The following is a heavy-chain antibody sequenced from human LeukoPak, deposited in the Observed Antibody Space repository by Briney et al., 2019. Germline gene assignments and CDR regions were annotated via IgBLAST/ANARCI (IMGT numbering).Heavy chain of an antibody. D-gene: IGHD3-16*01. Sequence: GGSLRLSCAASGFTFSSYGMHWVRQAPGKGLEWVAVIWYDGSNKYYADSVKGRFTISRDNSKNTLYLQMNSLRAEDTAVYYCARDDVSGATQIEYFLHWGQGTLVTVSS. CDR3: ARDDVSGATQIEYFLH. CDR1: GFTFSSYG. J-gene: IGHJ1*01. V-gene: IGHV3-33*08. CDR2: IWYDGSNK.